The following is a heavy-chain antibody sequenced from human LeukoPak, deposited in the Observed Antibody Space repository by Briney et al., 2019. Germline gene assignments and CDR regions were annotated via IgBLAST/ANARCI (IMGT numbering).Heavy chain of an antibody. J-gene: IGHJ4*02. CDR2: LYRGGNT. V-gene: IGHV3-66*01. CDR1: GLTVSDNF. Sequence: PGGSLSLSCAASGLTVSDNFMSWVRQAPGKGLEWVPVLYRGGNTYYADSVRGRFTISRDNFKNMVYLQMNSLTAEDTAVYYCARGRIEGATSDFDYWGQGTLVTVSS. CDR3: ARGRIEGATSDFDY. D-gene: IGHD2-21*01.